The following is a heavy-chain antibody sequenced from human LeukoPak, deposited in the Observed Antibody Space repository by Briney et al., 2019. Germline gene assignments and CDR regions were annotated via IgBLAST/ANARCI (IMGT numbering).Heavy chain of an antibody. CDR1: GFTFDDYA. CDR2: ISWNSGSI. CDR3: AKTLAAAGSLFDY. Sequence: GRSLRLSCAASGFTFDDYAMHWVRQAPGKGLVWVSGISWNSGSIGYADSVKGRFTISRDNAKNSLYLQMNSLRAEDTALYYCAKTLAAAGSLFDYWGQGTLVTVSS. J-gene: IGHJ4*02. D-gene: IGHD6-13*01. V-gene: IGHV3-9*01.